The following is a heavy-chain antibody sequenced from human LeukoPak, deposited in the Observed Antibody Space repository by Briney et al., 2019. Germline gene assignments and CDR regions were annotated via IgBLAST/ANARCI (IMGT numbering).Heavy chain of an antibody. D-gene: IGHD6-13*01. Sequence: ASVKVSCKASGYTFTINDINWVRRATGQGLEWMGWMNPNSGNTGYAQKFQGRVTMTRNTSISTAYMGLTNLRSEDTAVYYCARVTAAGTWAFDIWGQGTTVSVSA. CDR3: ARVTAAGTWAFDI. CDR1: GYTFTIND. V-gene: IGHV1-8*01. J-gene: IGHJ3*02. CDR2: MNPNSGNT.